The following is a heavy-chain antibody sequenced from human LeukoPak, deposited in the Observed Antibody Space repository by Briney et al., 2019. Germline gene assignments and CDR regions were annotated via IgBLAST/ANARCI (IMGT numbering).Heavy chain of an antibody. CDR3: ARTRSRDPVSMPSLGNWFDP. CDR2: ITAYNGDT. J-gene: IGHJ5*02. Sequence: ASVKVSCKTSGYHFNSHGITWVRQVPGRGLEWLGWITAYNGDTKYSQRLEDRVTMTTDTPSSTAYMEMRSLRPDDTAVYFCARTRSRDPVSMPSLGNWFDPWGRGTLVIVSS. D-gene: IGHD3-16*01. V-gene: IGHV1-18*01. CDR1: GYHFNSHG.